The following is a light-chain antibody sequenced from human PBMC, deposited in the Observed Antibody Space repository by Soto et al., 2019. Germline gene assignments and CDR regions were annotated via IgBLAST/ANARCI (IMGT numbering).Light chain of an antibody. CDR1: RSVSSSY. Sequence: ELVLTQSPGTLSLSPGGRATLSCRASRSVSSSYLAWYQQKPGQAPRLLMYAASSRATGIPDRFSGSGSGTDFNLTISRLEAEDFAVYYCQQYGTSPWTFGQGTKVEIK. CDR3: QQYGTSPWT. J-gene: IGKJ1*01. CDR2: AAS. V-gene: IGKV3-20*01.